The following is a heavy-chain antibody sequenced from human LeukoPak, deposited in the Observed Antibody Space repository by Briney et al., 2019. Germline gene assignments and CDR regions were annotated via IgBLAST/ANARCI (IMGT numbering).Heavy chain of an antibody. J-gene: IGHJ6*02. V-gene: IGHV1-2*02. Sequence: ASVKVSCKASGYTFTGYYMHWVRQAPGQGLEWMGWINPNSGGTNYAQKFQGRVTMTRDTSISTAYMELSRLRSDDTVVYYCARDDIVVVPAAIPYGMDVWGQGTTVTVSS. CDR2: INPNSGGT. CDR1: GYTFTGYY. D-gene: IGHD2-2*01. CDR3: ARDDIVVVPAAIPYGMDV.